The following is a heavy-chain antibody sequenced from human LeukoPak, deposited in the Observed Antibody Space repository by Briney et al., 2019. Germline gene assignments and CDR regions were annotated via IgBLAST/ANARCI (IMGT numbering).Heavy chain of an antibody. J-gene: IGHJ4*02. CDR2: IIPIFGTA. D-gene: IGHD3-10*01. CDR1: GGTFSSYG. Sequence: GASVKDSCKASGGTFSSYGISWVRQAPGQGLEWMGGIIPIFGTANYAQKFQGRVTITADESTSTAYMELSSLRSEDTAVYYCARDGTPYVRSGSYSFEYWGQGTLVTVSS. V-gene: IGHV1-69*13. CDR3: ARDGTPYVRSGSYSFEY.